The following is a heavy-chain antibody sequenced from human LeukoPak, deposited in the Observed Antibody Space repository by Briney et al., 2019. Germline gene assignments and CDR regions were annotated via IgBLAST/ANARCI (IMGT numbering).Heavy chain of an antibody. J-gene: IGHJ5*02. CDR1: GYTFTSYD. D-gene: IGHD3-10*01. Sequence: ASVKVSCKASGYTFTSYDINWVRQATGQGLEWMGWMNPNSGNTGYAQKFQGRVTITRNTSISTAYMELSSLRSEDVAVYYCARGARFRSYGSGTYYTSLPFDPWGQGTLVTVSS. CDR2: MNPNSGNT. V-gene: IGHV1-8*03. CDR3: ARGARFRSYGSGTYYTSLPFDP.